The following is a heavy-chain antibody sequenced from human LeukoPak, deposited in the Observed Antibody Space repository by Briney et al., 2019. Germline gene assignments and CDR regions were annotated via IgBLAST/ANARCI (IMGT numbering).Heavy chain of an antibody. D-gene: IGHD3-22*01. CDR2: ISGSGGST. CDR3: ARGGRGSAAVVAPRSFDI. Sequence: GGSLRLSCAASGFTFSSHTMSWVRQAPGKGLEWVSAISGSGGSTYYADSVKGRFTISRDISKNTLYLQMNSLRAEDSALYYCARGGRGSAAVVAPRSFDIWGQGTMVTVSS. V-gene: IGHV3-23*01. J-gene: IGHJ3*02. CDR1: GFTFSSHT.